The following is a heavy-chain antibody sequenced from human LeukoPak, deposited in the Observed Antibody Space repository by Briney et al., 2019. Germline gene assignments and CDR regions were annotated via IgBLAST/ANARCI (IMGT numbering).Heavy chain of an antibody. D-gene: IGHD6-19*01. J-gene: IGHJ4*02. CDR1: GFTFDDYA. Sequence: PGGSLRLSCAASGFTFDDYAMHWVRQAPGKGLEWVSGISWNSGSIGYADSVKGRFTISRDNAKNSLYLQMNSLRAEDTALYYCAKGGSGGYYFDCWGQGTLVTVSS. CDR3: AKGGSGGYYFDC. V-gene: IGHV3-9*01. CDR2: ISWNSGSI.